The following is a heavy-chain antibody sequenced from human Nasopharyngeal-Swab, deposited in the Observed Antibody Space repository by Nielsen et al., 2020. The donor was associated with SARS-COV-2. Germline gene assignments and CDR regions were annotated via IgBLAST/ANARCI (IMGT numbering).Heavy chain of an antibody. J-gene: IGHJ5*01. V-gene: IGHV4-39*01. D-gene: IGHD6-13*01. CDR2: IYYGGST. CDR3: ARRPISAAVNWFDS. Sequence: RQAPGKGLEWIGSIYYGGSTYYNPSLKSRVTISVDTSKNQLSLNLSSVTAADTAVYYCARRPISAAVNWFDSWGQGTLVTVSS.